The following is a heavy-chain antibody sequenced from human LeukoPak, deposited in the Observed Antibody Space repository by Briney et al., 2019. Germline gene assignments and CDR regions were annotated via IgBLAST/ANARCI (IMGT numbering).Heavy chain of an antibody. D-gene: IGHD6-6*01. V-gene: IGHV3-30*02. J-gene: IGHJ1*01. CDR1: GFTFSSYG. CDR2: IRYDGSNK. CDR3: AKAHPFEYSSSSRYFQH. Sequence: GGSLRLSCAASGFTFSSYGMHWVRQAPGKGLEWVAFIRYDGSNKYYADSVKGRFTISRDNSKNTLYLQMNSLRAEDTAVYYCAKAHPFEYSSSSRYFQHWGQGTLVTVSS.